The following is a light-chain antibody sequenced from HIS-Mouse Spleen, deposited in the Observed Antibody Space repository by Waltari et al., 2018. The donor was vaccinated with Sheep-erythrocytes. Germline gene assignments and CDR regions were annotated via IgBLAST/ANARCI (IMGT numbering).Light chain of an antibody. CDR1: QSVSSSY. V-gene: IGKV3-20*01. CDR3: QQYGSSPLFT. CDR2: GAS. Sequence: EIVLTQSPGTLSLSPGERATLSCRASQSVSSSYLAWYQQKPGQAPRLLSYGASSWSTGIADRCSGSGSGTDFTLTISRREPEDFAVYYCQQYGSSPLFTFGPGTKVEIK. J-gene: IGKJ3*01.